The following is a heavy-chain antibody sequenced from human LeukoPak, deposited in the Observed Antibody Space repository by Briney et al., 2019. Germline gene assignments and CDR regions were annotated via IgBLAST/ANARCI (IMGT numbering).Heavy chain of an antibody. CDR1: GFTFSSYS. Sequence: KPGGSLRLSCAASGFTFSSYSMNWVRQAPGKGLEWIGYIFYSGSTNYSPSLKSRVTISVATSKNQFSLRLKSVTAADTAVYFCARTGDYSRSTGGWFDPWGQGTLVTVSS. V-gene: IGHV4-59*01. J-gene: IGHJ5*02. CDR2: IFYSGST. CDR3: ARTGDYSRSTGGWFDP. D-gene: IGHD4-11*01.